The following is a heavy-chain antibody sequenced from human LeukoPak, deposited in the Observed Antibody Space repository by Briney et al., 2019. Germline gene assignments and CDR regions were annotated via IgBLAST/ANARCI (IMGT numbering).Heavy chain of an antibody. CDR3: ATYLFRGDTHYFDY. CDR2: IYYSGST. J-gene: IGHJ4*02. Sequence: SETLSLTCTVSGGSISSSSYYWGWIRQPPGKGLEWIGSIYYSGSTYYNPSLKSRVTISVDTSKNQFPLKLSSVTAADTAVYYCATYLFRGDTHYFDYWGQGIVVTVSS. V-gene: IGHV4-39*06. CDR1: GGSISSSSYY. D-gene: IGHD3-10*01.